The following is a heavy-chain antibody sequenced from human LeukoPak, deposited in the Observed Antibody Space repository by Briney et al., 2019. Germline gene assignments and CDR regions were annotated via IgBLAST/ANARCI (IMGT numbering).Heavy chain of an antibody. V-gene: IGHV3-23*01. CDR1: GFTFSSYA. Sequence: GGSLRLSCAASGFTFSSYAMSWVRQAPGKGLEWVSSISGSGGRTYYADSVEGRFTISRENSKNTVYLQMNSLRAEDTAVYYCARDGAWGFDPWGQGTLVTVSS. CDR2: ISGSGGRT. CDR3: ARDGAWGFDP. D-gene: IGHD3-16*01. J-gene: IGHJ5*02.